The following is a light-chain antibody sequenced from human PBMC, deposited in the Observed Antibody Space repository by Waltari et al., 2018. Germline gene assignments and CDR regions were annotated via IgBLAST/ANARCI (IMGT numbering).Light chain of an antibody. Sequence: QSALTQPASVSGSPGQSITLSCTGTNSDVGSYTFVPWYQQHPGEAPKLMIFEVTNRPSGVSNRFSGSKSGNTASLIISGLQGEDEADYYCSSYTTSRTYVFGTGTKVTVL. CDR1: NSDVGSYTF. V-gene: IGLV2-14*01. J-gene: IGLJ1*01. CDR2: EVT. CDR3: SSYTTSRTYV.